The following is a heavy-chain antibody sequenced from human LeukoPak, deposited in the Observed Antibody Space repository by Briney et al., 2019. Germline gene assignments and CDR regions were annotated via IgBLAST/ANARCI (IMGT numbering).Heavy chain of an antibody. V-gene: IGHV3-30*04. Sequence: QPGGSLRLSCAASGFTFSSYAMHWVRQAPGKGLEWVAVISYDGSNKYYADSVKGRFTIPRDNSKNTLYLQMNSLRAEDTAVYYCARDGNRVGATSDFDYWGQGTLVTVSS. CDR2: ISYDGSNK. CDR3: ARDGNRVGATSDFDY. J-gene: IGHJ4*02. CDR1: GFTFSSYA. D-gene: IGHD1-26*01.